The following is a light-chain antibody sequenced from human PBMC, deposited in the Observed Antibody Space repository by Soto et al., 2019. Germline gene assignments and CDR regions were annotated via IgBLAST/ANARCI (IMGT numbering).Light chain of an antibody. CDR2: GAS. J-gene: IGKJ2*01. V-gene: IGKV3-20*01. CDR1: QSVYNNY. CDR3: QRYGLPPLS. Sequence: EIVLTQSPGTLSLSPGERATLSCRASQSVYNNYLAWYQQKPGQTPRLLVNGASNRATGIPDRFSGGGSGTDFTLPISSLEPEDFAVYYCQRYGLPPLSFGQGTRVEIK.